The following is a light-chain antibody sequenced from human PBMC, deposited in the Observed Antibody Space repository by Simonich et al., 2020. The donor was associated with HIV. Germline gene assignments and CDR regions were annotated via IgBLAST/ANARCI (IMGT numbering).Light chain of an antibody. J-gene: IGKJ1*01. CDR3: QQRSNWPRT. V-gene: IGKV3-11*01. CDR2: DAS. CDR1: QSVGSY. Sequence: EIVLTQSPATLSFSPGERATLSCRASQSVGSYLAWYHQKPGQAPRLLIYDASNRATGIPARFSGSGSGTDFTLTISSLEPEDFAVYYCQQRSNWPRTFGQGTKVEIK.